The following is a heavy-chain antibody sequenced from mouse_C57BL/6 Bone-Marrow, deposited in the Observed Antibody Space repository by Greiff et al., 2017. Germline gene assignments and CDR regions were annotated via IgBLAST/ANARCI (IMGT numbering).Heavy chain of an antibody. J-gene: IGHJ2*01. Sequence: QVQLQQPGAELVMPGASVKLSCKASGYTFTSYWMHWVKQRPGQGLEWIGEIDPSDSYTNYNQKFKGKSTLTVDKSSSTAYMQLSSLTSEYSAVYYCAKEGATGGDYWGQGTTLTVSS. V-gene: IGHV1-69*01. CDR3: AKEGATGGDY. CDR1: GYTFTSYW. CDR2: IDPSDSYT. D-gene: IGHD3-1*01.